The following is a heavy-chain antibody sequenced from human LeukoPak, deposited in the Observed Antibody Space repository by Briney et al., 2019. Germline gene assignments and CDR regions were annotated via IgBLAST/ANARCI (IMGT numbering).Heavy chain of an antibody. CDR1: GGSISSSSYY. CDR2: INHSGST. Sequence: PSETLSLTCTVSGGSISSSSYYWGWIRQPPGKGLEWIGEINHSGSTNYNPSLKSRVTISVDTSKNQFSLKLSSVTAADTAVYYCARIGWLPVYYYYYMDVWGKGTTVTVSS. CDR3: ARIGWLPVYYYYYMDV. J-gene: IGHJ6*03. V-gene: IGHV4-39*07. D-gene: IGHD5-12*01.